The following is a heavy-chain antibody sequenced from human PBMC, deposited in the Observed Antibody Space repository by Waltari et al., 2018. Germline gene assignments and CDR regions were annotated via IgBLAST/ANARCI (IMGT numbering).Heavy chain of an antibody. CDR3: ARGDWGDCSGGSCYSPIDY. D-gene: IGHD2-15*01. J-gene: IGHJ4*02. CDR2: IKQDGSEK. Sequence: EVQLVESGGGLVQPGGSLRLSCAAPGFTFSSYWMSWVRQATGKGLEWVANIKQDGSEKYYVDSVKGRFTISRDNAKNSLYLQMNSLRAEDTAVYYCARGDWGDCSGGSCYSPIDYWGQGTLVTVSS. CDR1: GFTFSSYW. V-gene: IGHV3-7*01.